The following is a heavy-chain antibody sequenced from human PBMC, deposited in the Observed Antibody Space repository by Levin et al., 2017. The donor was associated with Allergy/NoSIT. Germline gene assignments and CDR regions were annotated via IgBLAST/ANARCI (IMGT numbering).Heavy chain of an antibody. CDR1: GLTVSSNY. V-gene: IGHV3-53*01. Sequence: LSLTCAASGLTVSSNYMSWVRQAPGKGLEWVSVIYTSGRTFYADSVKGRFTISRDNSKDTLYLQMNSLRAEDTAGYYCARIDRRDGYNREIWTGIWGAFDIWGQGTLVTVSS. CDR2: IYTSGRT. D-gene: IGHD5-24*01. J-gene: IGHJ3*02. CDR3: ARIDRRDGYNREIWTGIWGAFDI.